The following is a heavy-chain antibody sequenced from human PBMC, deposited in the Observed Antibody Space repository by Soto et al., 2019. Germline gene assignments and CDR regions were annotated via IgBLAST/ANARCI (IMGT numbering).Heavy chain of an antibody. CDR2: IIPIFGAT. J-gene: IGHJ4*02. V-gene: IGHV1-69*06. CDR1: GGTFSTYA. Sequence: ASVKVSCKASGGTFSTYAITWVRQAPGQGLEWMGRIIPIFGATNYAQKFQDRVTITADKSTSTAYMELNSLRSGDTAVYYCARADPSQYYFDYWGQGTLVTVSS. D-gene: IGHD2-2*01. CDR3: ARADPSQYYFDY.